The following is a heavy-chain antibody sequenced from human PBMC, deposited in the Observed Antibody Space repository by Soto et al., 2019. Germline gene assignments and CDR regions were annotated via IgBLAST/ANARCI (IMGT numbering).Heavy chain of an antibody. CDR2: IYSNGYT. CDR1: GDSITNGGYY. D-gene: IGHD3-22*01. J-gene: IGHJ4*02. V-gene: IGHV4-31*03. CDR3: ARSRGGYFDY. Sequence: SETLSLTCTVSGDSITNGGYYWSWIRQFPGKGLEWIGYIYSNGYTYYNPSLESRVTISLDTPKNQFSLKLTSVTAADTAVYYCARSRGGYFDYWGQGTLVTVSS.